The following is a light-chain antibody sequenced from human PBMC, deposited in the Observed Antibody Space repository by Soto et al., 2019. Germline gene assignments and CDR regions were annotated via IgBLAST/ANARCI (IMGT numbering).Light chain of an antibody. CDR1: SSDVGGYNY. V-gene: IGLV2-11*01. J-gene: IGLJ2*01. Sequence: QSALTQPRSVSGSPGQSVTISCTGTSSDVGGYNYVSWYQQHPGKAPKVMICDVSKRPSGVPDRFSGSKSGNTASLTISGLQADDEADYYCSSYTSSHTWVFGGGTQLTVL. CDR3: SSYTSSHTWV. CDR2: DVS.